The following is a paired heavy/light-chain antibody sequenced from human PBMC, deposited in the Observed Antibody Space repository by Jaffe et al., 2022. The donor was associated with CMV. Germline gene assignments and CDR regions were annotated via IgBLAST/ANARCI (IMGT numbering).Light chain of an antibody. CDR1: QSVTSN. Sequence: IVMTQSPAILSVSPGESGTLSCRASQSVTSNLAWYQHKPGQAPRLLIYDASSRAIGIPARFSGSGYGTEFTLTISSLQSEDFAVYYCQQYNNWAGTFGQGTKVEIK. CDR2: DAS. V-gene: IGKV3-15*01. CDR3: QQYNNWAGT. J-gene: IGKJ1*01.
Heavy chain of an antibody. D-gene: IGHD3-10*01. CDR1: GFIFTSFG. Sequence: EVQLVESGGISVRPGGSLRLSCAASGFIFTSFGMSWVRQAPGKGLEWVSGISASGDNTYYSDSVKGRFTISRDNSKNTVFLQMNSLRAEDTAVYYCAKDYYGSGTYYGWFDPWGQGTQVTVSS. CDR2: ISASGDNT. CDR3: AKDYYGSGTYYGWFDP. V-gene: IGHV3-23*04. J-gene: IGHJ5*02.